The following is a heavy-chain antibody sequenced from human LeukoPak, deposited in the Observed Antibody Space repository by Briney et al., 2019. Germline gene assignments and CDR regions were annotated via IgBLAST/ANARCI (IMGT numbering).Heavy chain of an antibody. D-gene: IGHD3-16*01. CDR3: ARRSVGGGERFDY. CDR1: GGSVNSGNYY. Sequence: PSETLSLTYTVSGGSVNSGNYYWSWIRQPPGKGLEWIGYVYYSGGTNYNPSLKSRVTISADTSKNQFSLKLSSVTAADTAVYYCARRSVGGGERFDYWGQGILVTVSS. CDR2: VYYSGGT. J-gene: IGHJ4*02. V-gene: IGHV4-61*01.